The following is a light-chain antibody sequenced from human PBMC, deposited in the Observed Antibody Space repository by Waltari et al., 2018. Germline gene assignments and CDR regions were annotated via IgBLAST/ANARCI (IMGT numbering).Light chain of an antibody. CDR2: EVS. V-gene: IGLV2-14*01. CDR3: SSYTRSSTLEV. J-gene: IGLJ3*02. CDR1: SSDVGGYNY. Sequence: QSALTQPASVSGSPGQSITISCTGASSDVGGYNYVSWYQQHPGKAHKRMIYEVSKRPSGVAKRFAGSKAGNTASLTISGLQAEDEADYYCSSYTRSSTLEVCGGGTKLTVL.